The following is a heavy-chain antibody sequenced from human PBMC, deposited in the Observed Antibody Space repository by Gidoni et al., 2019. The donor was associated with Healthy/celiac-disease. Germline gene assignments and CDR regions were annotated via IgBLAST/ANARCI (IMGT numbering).Heavy chain of an antibody. Sequence: EVRLVETGGGWSQPGASRILACAASGFTVRRHYMSLVRQAPGKGLVWVSVIYSRGSTYSADSVTCRFTISSDNSKHTLYLQMNSLSAVYPAVYYCASGYSSTPLSHHYYYGMDVWGQGTTVTVSS. J-gene: IGHJ6*02. V-gene: IGHV3-53*02. D-gene: IGHD5-18*01. CDR3: ASGYSSTPLSHHYYYGMDV. CDR1: GFTVRRHY. CDR2: IYSRGST.